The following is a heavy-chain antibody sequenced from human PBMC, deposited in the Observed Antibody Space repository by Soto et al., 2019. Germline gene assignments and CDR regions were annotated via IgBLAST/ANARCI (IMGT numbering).Heavy chain of an antibody. CDR3: AKDRPQWLVVGGGLDY. D-gene: IGHD6-19*01. J-gene: IGHJ4*02. Sequence: GGSLRLSCAASGFTFSSYGMHWVRQAPGKGLEWVAVISYDGSNKYYADSVKGRFTISRDNSKNTLYLQMNSLRAEDTAVYYCAKDRPQWLVVGGGLDYWGQGTLVTVSS. V-gene: IGHV3-30*18. CDR1: GFTFSSYG. CDR2: ISYDGSNK.